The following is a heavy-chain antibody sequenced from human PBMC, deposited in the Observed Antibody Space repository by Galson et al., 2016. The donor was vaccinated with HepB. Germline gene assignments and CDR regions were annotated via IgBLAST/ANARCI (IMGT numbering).Heavy chain of an antibody. CDR3: ARDHPDRAQVGTYYDDGMDV. CDR2: IDWDDDK. J-gene: IGHJ6*02. V-gene: IGHV2-70*01. CDR1: GFSLSTSGMC. Sequence: PALVKPTQTLTLTCTFSGFSLSTSGMCVTWIRQPPGKALEWLALIDWDDDKYYSTSLKTRLTISKDTSKNQVVLTMTNMDPVDTATYYCARDHPDRAQVGTYYDDGMDVWGQGPRSPSP. D-gene: IGHD1-1*01.